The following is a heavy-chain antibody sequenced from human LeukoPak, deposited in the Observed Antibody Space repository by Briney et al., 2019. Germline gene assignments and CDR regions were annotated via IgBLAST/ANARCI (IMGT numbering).Heavy chain of an antibody. V-gene: IGHV4-39*07. CDR2: IYYSGST. J-gene: IGHJ5*02. CDR1: GGSISSSSYY. D-gene: IGHD6-6*01. CDR3: ARDSGPSPPYSSSSIKWFDP. Sequence: SETLSLTCTVSGGSISSSSYYWGWLRQPPGKGREWIGSIYYSGSTYYNPSLKSRVTISVDTSKNQFSLKLSSVTAADTAVYYCARDSGPSPPYSSSSIKWFDPWGQGTLVTVSS.